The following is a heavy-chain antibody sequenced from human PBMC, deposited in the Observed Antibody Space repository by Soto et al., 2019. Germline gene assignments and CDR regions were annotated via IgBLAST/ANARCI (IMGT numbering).Heavy chain of an antibody. CDR3: ARVREVIGLKYYYGMDV. J-gene: IGHJ6*02. Sequence: QVQLVQSGAEVKKPGASVKVSCKASGYTFTSYAMHWVRQAPGQRLEWMGWINAGNGNTKYSQKFQGRVTITRDTSASTAYRELSSLRSEDTAVYYCARVREVIGLKYYYGMDVWGQGTTVTVSS. D-gene: IGHD3-10*01. V-gene: IGHV1-3*01. CDR1: GYTFTSYA. CDR2: INAGNGNT.